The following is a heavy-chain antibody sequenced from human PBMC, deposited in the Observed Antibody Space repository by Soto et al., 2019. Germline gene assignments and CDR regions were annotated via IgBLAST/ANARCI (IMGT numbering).Heavy chain of an antibody. CDR3: ARTMVGARAGYFDY. D-gene: IGHD1-26*01. Sequence: TSETLSLTCTVSGGSVSSGSYYWSWIRQPPGKGLEWIGYIHYSGSTNYNPSLKSRVTISVDTSKNQFSLKLSSVTAADTAVYYCARTMVGARAGYFDYWGRGTLVTVSS. CDR2: IHYSGST. V-gene: IGHV4-61*01. J-gene: IGHJ4*02. CDR1: GGSVSSGSYY.